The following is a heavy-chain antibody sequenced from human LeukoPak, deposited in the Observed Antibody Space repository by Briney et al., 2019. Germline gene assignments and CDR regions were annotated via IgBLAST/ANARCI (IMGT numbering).Heavy chain of an antibody. CDR3: AELGITMIGGV. CDR1: GFTFSSYE. CDR2: ISSSGSTI. D-gene: IGHD3-10*02. J-gene: IGHJ6*04. V-gene: IGHV3-48*03. Sequence: GGSLRLSCAASGFTFSSYEMNWVRRAPGKGLEWVSYISSSGSTIYYADSVKGRFTISRDNAKNSLYLQMNSLRAEDAAVYYCAELGITMIGGVWGKGTTVTISS.